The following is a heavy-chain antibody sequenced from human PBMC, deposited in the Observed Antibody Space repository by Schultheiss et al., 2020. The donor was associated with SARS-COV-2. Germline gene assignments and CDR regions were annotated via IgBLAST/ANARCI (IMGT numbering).Heavy chain of an antibody. CDR2: IRSKAYGGTT. V-gene: IGHV3-49*03. CDR1: GFTFGDYA. J-gene: IGHJ4*02. D-gene: IGHD3-3*02. CDR3: TRAAFD. Sequence: GGSLRLSCTTSGFTFGDYAMSWFRQAPGKGLEWVAFIRSKAYGGTTEYVASVRGRFTISRDDSKNSLYLQMNSLTTEDTAVYYCTRAAFDWGQGTLVTVSS.